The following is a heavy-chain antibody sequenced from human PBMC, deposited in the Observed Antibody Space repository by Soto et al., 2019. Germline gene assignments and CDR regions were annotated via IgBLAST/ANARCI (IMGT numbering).Heavy chain of an antibody. CDR3: ERIPVDTYMIHWSDP. Sequence: PSETLSLTCSVSGDSVSSGDYYWSWIRQPPGKGLEWIGHVYFSGSTNYIPSLKSRLTMSVDTAKNQFSLKLNSVTAADTAVYYCERIPVDTYMIHWSDPWGQGTQVTVSS. J-gene: IGHJ5*02. CDR2: VYFSGST. V-gene: IGHV4-61*08. CDR1: GDSVSSGDYY. D-gene: IGHD3-16*01.